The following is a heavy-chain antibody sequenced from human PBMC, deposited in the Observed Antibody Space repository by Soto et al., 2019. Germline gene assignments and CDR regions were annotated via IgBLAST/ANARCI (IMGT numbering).Heavy chain of an antibody. Sequence: VNLVESGGGLVKPGESLRLYCAASGFTFSNSTMNWLRQAPGKGLEWVSSIGGSSGYIFYTDSVRGRFTISEAHAKSVLYLQMNSLRAEDTAIYFCARGKGWLQFGSWGPGTRVTVSS. CDR3: ARGKGWLQFGS. J-gene: IGHJ5*01. D-gene: IGHD5-12*01. V-gene: IGHV3-21*01. CDR1: GFTFSNST. CDR2: IGGSSGYI.